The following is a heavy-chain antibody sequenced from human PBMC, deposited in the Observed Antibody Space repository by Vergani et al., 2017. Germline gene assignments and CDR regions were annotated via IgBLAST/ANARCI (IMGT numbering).Heavy chain of an antibody. J-gene: IGHJ6*03. CDR1: GYTFTGYY. Sequence: QVQLVQSGAEVKKPGASVKVSCKASGYTFTGYYMHWVRQAPGQGLEWMGWINPNSGGTNYAQKLQGRVTMTRDTSISTAYMELSRLRSDDTAMYYCARDVRVVPAAAYYMDVWGKGTTVTVSS. D-gene: IGHD2-2*01. CDR3: ARDVRVVPAAAYYMDV. CDR2: INPNSGGT. V-gene: IGHV1-2*02.